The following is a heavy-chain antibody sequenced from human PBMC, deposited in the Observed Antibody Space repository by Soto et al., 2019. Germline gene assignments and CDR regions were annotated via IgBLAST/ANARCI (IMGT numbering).Heavy chain of an antibody. Sequence: GGSLRLSCAASGFTFSRYWMHWVRQAPGKGLEWVSRASPDGTSTSYADSVKGRFTISRDNAKNTLFMQMNSLRAEDTAVYSCTRHGSGDYFLFDPWGQGTLVTVSS. CDR1: GFTFSRYW. CDR3: TRHGSGDYFLFDP. V-gene: IGHV3-74*01. D-gene: IGHD3-10*01. CDR2: ASPDGTST. J-gene: IGHJ5*02.